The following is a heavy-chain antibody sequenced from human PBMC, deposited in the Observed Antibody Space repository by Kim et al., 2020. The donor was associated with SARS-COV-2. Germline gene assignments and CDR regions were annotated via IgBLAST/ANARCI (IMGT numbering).Heavy chain of an antibody. D-gene: IGHD3-22*01. V-gene: IGHV5-51*01. Sequence: GESLKISCKGSGYSFTSYWIGWVRQMPGKGLEWMGIIYPGDSDTRYSPSFQGQVTISADKSISTAYLQWSSLKASDTAMYYCARHLSDSSGYGLNNWFDPWGQGTLVTVSS. CDR2: IYPGDSDT. CDR1: GYSFTSYW. CDR3: ARHLSDSSGYGLNNWFDP. J-gene: IGHJ5*02.